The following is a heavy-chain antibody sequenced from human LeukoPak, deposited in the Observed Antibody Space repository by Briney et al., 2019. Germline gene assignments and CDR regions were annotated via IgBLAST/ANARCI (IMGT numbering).Heavy chain of an antibody. D-gene: IGHD6-6*01. CDR2: TRNKANSYTT. V-gene: IGHV3-72*01. CDR1: GFTFSDHY. Sequence: GSLRLSCVASGFTFSDHYMDWVRQAPGKGLEWVGRTRNKANSYTTEYAASVKGRFTISRDGSKNSLYLQMNSLKTEDTAVYYCARSSVSSDDYWGQGTLVTVSS. J-gene: IGHJ4*02. CDR3: ARSSVSSDDY.